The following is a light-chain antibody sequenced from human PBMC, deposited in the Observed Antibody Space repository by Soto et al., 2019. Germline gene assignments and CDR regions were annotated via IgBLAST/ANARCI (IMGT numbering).Light chain of an antibody. J-gene: IGLJ1*01. V-gene: IGLV2-23*01. CDR3: CSYAGSTTLYV. CDR2: EAF. CDR1: SSDVGSYNL. Sequence: QSALTQPASVSGSPGQSITISCTGTSSDVGSYNLVSWYQQHPGTAPKLMIYEAFKRPSGVSNRFSGSESGDTASLTISGLQAEDEADYYCCSYAGSTTLYVFGTGTKVTVL.